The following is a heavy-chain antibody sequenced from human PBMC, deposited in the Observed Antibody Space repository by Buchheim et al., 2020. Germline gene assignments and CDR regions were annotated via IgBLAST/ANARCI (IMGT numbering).Heavy chain of an antibody. CDR1: GGIFSSSA. CDR3: ARGWGGPYRVGATVGY. D-gene: IGHD1-26*01. V-gene: IGHV1-69*06. CDR2: IIPMFGTA. J-gene: IGHJ4*02. Sequence: QVQLVQSGAEVKKPGSSVTVSCKASGGIFSSSAISWVRQAPGQGLEWVGGIIPMFGTANYAQKFQGRVTITADTSTTTAYMELSSLRSEDTAVYYCARGWGGPYRVGATVGYWGQGTL.